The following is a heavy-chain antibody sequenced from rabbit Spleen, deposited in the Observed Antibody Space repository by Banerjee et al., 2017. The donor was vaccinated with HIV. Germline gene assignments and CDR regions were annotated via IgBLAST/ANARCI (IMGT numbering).Heavy chain of an antibody. J-gene: IGHJ4*01. CDR3: ARDPAYSSGSGSAIPYL. V-gene: IGHV1S28*01. CDR1: GFSLSNYD. CDR2: IDPFFGTT. Sequence: QSLEESGGRLVTPGTPLTLTCTASGFSLSNYDMSWVRQAPGKGLEWIGYIDPFFGTTYYASWVNGRFTISNDNAQNTVFLQMTSLTVADTATYFCARDPAYSSGSGSAIPYLWGPGTLVTVS. D-gene: IGHD1-1*01.